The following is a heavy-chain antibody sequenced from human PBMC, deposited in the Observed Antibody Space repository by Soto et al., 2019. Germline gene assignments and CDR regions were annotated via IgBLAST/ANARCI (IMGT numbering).Heavy chain of an antibody. CDR1: GFTFSSYG. CDR3: ERLGFDSRSSGYYYGMDV. Sequence: QVQLVESGGGVVQPGRSLRLSCAASGFTFSSYGMHWVRQAPGKGLEWVAFIWYDGSNKYYADSVKGRFTISRDNSKNTLYLQMNSLRAEDTAVYYCERLGFDSRSSGYYYGMDVCGQGTTVTVSS. J-gene: IGHJ6*02. D-gene: IGHD6-6*01. CDR2: IWYDGSNK. V-gene: IGHV3-33*01.